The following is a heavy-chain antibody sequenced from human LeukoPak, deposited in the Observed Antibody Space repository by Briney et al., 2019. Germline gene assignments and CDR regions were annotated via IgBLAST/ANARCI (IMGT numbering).Heavy chain of an antibody. CDR3: ARVGMAYSSSWYGAFDI. CDR2: INPNSGGT. V-gene: IGHV1-2*02. CDR1: GYTFTGYY. Sequence: GASVKVSCKASGYTFTGYYMHWVRQAPGQGLEWMGWINPNSGGTNYAQKFQGRVTMTRDTSISTAYMELSRLRSDDTAVYYCARVGMAYSSSWYGAFDIWGQGTMVTVPS. D-gene: IGHD6-13*01. J-gene: IGHJ3*02.